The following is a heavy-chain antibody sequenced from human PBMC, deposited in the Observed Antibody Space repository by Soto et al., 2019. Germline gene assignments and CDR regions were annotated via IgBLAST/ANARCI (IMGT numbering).Heavy chain of an antibody. CDR3: AGDLRNIDRRLWTYGMDV. CDR2: IIPIFGTA. CDR1: GGTFSSYA. J-gene: IGHJ6*02. V-gene: IGHV1-69*06. Sequence: QVQLVQSGAEVKKPGSSVKVSCKASGGTFSSYAISWVRQAPGQGLEWMGGIIPIFGTANYAQKFQGRVTITADKSTSTAYMELSSLRSEDTVVYYCAGDLRNIDRRLWTYGMDVWGQGTTVTVSS. D-gene: IGHD2-15*01.